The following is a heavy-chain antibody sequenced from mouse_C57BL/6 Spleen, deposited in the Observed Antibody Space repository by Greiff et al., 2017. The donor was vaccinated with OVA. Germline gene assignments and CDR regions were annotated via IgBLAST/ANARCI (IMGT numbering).Heavy chain of an antibody. CDR3: ARDSNSYYYAMDY. Sequence: QVQLKESGAELVRPGTSVKVSCKASGYAFTNYLIEWVKQRPGQGLEWIGVINPGSGGTNYNEKFKGKATLTADKSSSTAYMQLSSLTSEDSAVYFCARDSNSYYYAMDYWGQGTSVTVSS. J-gene: IGHJ4*01. D-gene: IGHD2-5*01. CDR2: INPGSGGT. CDR1: GYAFTNYL. V-gene: IGHV1-54*01.